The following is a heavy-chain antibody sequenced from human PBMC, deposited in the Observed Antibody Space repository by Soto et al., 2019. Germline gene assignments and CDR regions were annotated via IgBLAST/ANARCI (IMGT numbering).Heavy chain of an antibody. CDR3: TRSNYYYYYGMDV. V-gene: IGHV3-73*01. Sequence: LRLSCAASGFTFSGSAMHWVRQASGKGLEWVGRIRSKANSYATAYAASVKGRFTISRDDSKNTAYLQMNSLKTEDTAVYYCTRSNYYYYYGMDVWGQGTTVTVSS. CDR2: IRSKANSYAT. CDR1: GFTFSGSA. J-gene: IGHJ6*02.